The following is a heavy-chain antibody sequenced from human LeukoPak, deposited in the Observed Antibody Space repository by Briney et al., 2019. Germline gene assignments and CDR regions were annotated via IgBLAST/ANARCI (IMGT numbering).Heavy chain of an antibody. CDR1: GFTFSSYA. Sequence: GGSLRLSCAASGFTFSSYAMSWGRQAPGKGLEWVSAMSGSGSSTFYADSVKGRFIISRDNSKNTLYLQLNSLRAEDTAVYYCAKGKDTYNYDSSGYYFGEYWGQGTLVTVSS. J-gene: IGHJ4*02. CDR2: MSGSGSST. V-gene: IGHV3-23*01. D-gene: IGHD3-22*01. CDR3: AKGKDTYNYDSSGYYFGEY.